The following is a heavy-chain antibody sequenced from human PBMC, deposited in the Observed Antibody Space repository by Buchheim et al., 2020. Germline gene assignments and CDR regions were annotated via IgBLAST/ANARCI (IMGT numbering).Heavy chain of an antibody. J-gene: IGHJ4*02. Sequence: EVQLLESGGGLVQPGGSLRLSCAASGFTFSSYAMSWVRQAPGKGLEWVSGISGGGGSTYYADSVKGRFTISRDNSENTLYLQMNSLRAEDTAVYYCARAVRGVVTPSLYFDYWGQGTL. V-gene: IGHV3-23*01. D-gene: IGHD4-23*01. CDR2: ISGGGGST. CDR1: GFTFSSYA. CDR3: ARAVRGVVTPSLYFDY.